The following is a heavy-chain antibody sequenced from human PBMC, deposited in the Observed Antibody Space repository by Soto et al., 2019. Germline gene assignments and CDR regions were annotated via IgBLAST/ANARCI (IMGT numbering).Heavy chain of an antibody. D-gene: IGHD6-6*01. J-gene: IGHJ5*02. CDR3: ARSGRLAARPIWCDP. V-gene: IGHV3-48*02. CDR2: ISSSSSTI. CDR1: GFTFSSYS. Sequence: EVQLVESGGGLVQPGGSLRLSCAASGFTFSSYSMNWVRQAPGKGLEWVSYISSSSSTIYYADSVKGRFTISRDNAKNSLYLQMNSLRDEDTAVYYCARSGRLAARPIWCDPWGQGTLVTVAS.